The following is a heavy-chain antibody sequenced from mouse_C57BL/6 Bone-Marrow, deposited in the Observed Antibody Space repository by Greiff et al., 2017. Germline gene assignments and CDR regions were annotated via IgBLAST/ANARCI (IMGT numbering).Heavy chain of an antibody. V-gene: IGHV6-3*01. CDR1: GFTFSNYW. D-gene: IGHD6-5*01. CDR2: IRLKSGNYAT. J-gene: IGHJ2*01. Sequence: EVQLLESGGGLVQPGASMKLSCVASGFTFSNYWMNWVRQSPEKGLEWVAQIRLKSGNYATHYAESVKGRLTISRDDSTSSVYLQMNYLRAADTGIYYCTGPLFRYFDYWGQGTTLTVSS. CDR3: TGPLFRYFDY.